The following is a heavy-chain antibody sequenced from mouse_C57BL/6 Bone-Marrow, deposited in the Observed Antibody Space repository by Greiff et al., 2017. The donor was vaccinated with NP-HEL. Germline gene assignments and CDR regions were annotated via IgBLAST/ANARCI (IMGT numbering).Heavy chain of an antibody. CDR2: IHPNSGST. D-gene: IGHD1-1*01. CDR1: GYTFTSYW. CDR3: ARSGGSSLFDY. J-gene: IGHJ2*01. Sequence: VQLQQPGAELVKPGASVKLSCKASGYTFTSYWMHWVKQRPGQGLEWIGMIHPNSGSTNYNEKFKSKATLTVDKSSSTAYMQLSSLTSEDSAVYYCARSGGSSLFDYWGQGTTLTVSS. V-gene: IGHV1-64*01.